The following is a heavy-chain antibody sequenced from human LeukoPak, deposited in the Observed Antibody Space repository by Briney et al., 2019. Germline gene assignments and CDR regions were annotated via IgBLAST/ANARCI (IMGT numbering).Heavy chain of an antibody. CDR2: IRSKAYGGTT. CDR1: GFTFGDYA. D-gene: IGHD3-3*01. J-gene: IGHJ4*02. V-gene: IGHV3-49*04. CDR3: TRDWEPNYDFWSGYPGY. Sequence: GGSLRLSCTASGFTFGDYAMSWVRQAPGKGLEWVGFIRSKAYGGTTEYAASVKGRFTISRDDSKSIAYLQMNSLKTEDTAVYYCTRDWEPNYDFWSGYPGYWGQGTLVTVSS.